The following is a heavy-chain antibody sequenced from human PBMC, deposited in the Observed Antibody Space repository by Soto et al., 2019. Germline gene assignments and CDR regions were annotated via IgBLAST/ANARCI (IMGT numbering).Heavy chain of an antibody. D-gene: IGHD3-3*01. Sequence: SETLSLTCAVYGGSFSGYYWSWIRQPPGKGLEWIGEINHSGSTNYNPSLKSRVTISVDTSKNQFSLKLSSVTAADTAVYYCAREYYDFWSGIEFDYWGQGTLVTVSS. CDR3: AREYYDFWSGIEFDY. CDR2: INHSGST. J-gene: IGHJ4*02. CDR1: GGSFSGYY. V-gene: IGHV4-34*01.